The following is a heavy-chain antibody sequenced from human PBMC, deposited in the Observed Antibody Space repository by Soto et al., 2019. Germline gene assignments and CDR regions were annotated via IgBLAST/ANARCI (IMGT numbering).Heavy chain of an antibody. J-gene: IGHJ5*02. CDR1: GFTFSSYG. CDR3: ARDGKNYYGSGTNWFDP. CDR2: IWYDGSNK. V-gene: IGHV3-33*01. Sequence: PGGSLRLSCAASGFTFSSYGMHWVRQAPGKGLEWVAVIWYDGSNKYYADSVKGRFTISRDNSKNTLYLQMNSLRAEDTAVYYCARDGKNYYGSGTNWFDPWGQGTLVTVSS. D-gene: IGHD3-10*01.